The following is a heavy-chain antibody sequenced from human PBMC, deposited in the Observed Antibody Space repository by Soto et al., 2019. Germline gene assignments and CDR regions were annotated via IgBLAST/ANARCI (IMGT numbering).Heavy chain of an antibody. V-gene: IGHV6-1*01. Sequence: KQSQTLSLTCAISGDSVSSNSAAWNWIRQSPSRGLEWLGRTYYRSKWYNDYAVSVKSRITINPDTSKNQFSLQLNSVTPEDTAVYYCARDWDYYGSAPGAFDIWGQGTMVTVSS. CDR2: TYYRSKWYN. J-gene: IGHJ3*02. CDR3: ARDWDYYGSAPGAFDI. D-gene: IGHD3-10*01. CDR1: GDSVSSNSAA.